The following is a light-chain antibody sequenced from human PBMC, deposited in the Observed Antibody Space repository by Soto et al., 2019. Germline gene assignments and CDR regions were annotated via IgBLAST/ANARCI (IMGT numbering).Light chain of an antibody. CDR3: QQGHNWPLT. CDR2: GAS. V-gene: IGKV3-15*01. CDR1: QSISSE. J-gene: IGKJ2*01. Sequence: EMVMTQAPSTLSVSPGESATLSCRASQSISSELAWYQQKPGHPPRLLIYGASTRDTGVPARFTGSGSGSDFTLTIGGLQSEDFAVYYCQQGHNWPLTFGQGTRLE.